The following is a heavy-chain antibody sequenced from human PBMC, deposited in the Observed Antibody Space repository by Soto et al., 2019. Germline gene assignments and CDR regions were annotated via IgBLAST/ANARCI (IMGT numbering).Heavy chain of an antibody. V-gene: IGHV4-34*01. CDR2: INHSGST. CDR1: GGSFSGYY. D-gene: IGHD3-10*01. J-gene: IGHJ6*03. Sequence: PSETLSLTCAVYGGSFSGYYWSWIRQPPGKGLEWIGEINHSGSTNYNPSLKSRVTISVDTSKNQFSLKLSSVTAADTAVYYCARAITMVRGVIINYYYYYMDVWGKGTTVTVSS. CDR3: ARAITMVRGVIINYYYYYMDV.